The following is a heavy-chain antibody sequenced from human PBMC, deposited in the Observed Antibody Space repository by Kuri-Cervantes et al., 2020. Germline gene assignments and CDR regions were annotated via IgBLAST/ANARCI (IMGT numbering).Heavy chain of an antibody. CDR1: GGSINSGSSY. D-gene: IGHD5-18*01. J-gene: IGHJ3*02. V-gene: IGHV4-61*02. Sequence: SETLSLTCTVSGGSINSGSSYWSWIRQPAGRGLEWIGRIYTSGSTNYNPSLKSRVTMSIDTSKDQFSLKLRSVTAADTAVYYCAREGQQYSYGYNAFDIWGQGTMVTVSS. CDR2: IYTSGST. CDR3: AREGQQYSYGYNAFDI.